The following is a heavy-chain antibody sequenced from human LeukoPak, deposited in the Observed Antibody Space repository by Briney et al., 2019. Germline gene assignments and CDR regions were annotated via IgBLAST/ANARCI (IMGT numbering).Heavy chain of an antibody. CDR1: GGSLSSYY. CDR2: IYYSGST. CDR3: ARGVAGAFDI. V-gene: IGHV4-59*01. J-gene: IGHJ3*02. D-gene: IGHD6-19*01. Sequence: SETLSLTCTVSGGSLSSYYWSWIRQPPGKGLEWIGYIYYSGSTNYNPSLKSRVTISVDTSKNQFSLKLSSVTAADTAVYYCARGVAGAFDIWGQGAMITVSS.